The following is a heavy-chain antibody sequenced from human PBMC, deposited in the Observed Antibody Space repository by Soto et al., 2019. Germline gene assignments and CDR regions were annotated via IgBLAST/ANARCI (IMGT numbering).Heavy chain of an antibody. Sequence: RVACAAAEGTSIDYYMDWVSKNTGKGLEWVGRKRNKANGYTTEYAASVKGRFTISRDDSKNTLYLQMNSLKTEDTAVYYCTTDWSSYDSSGYYFDYWGQGTLVTVSS. CDR2: KRNKANGYTT. V-gene: IGHV3-72*01. CDR1: EGTSIDYY. CDR3: TTDWSSYDSSGYYFDY. J-gene: IGHJ4*02. D-gene: IGHD3-22*01.